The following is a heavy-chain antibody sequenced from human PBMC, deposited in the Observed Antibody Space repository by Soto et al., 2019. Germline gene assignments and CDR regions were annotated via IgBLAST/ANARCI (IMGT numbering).Heavy chain of an antibody. CDR3: ARGRSNSSGSRGYNWFDP. Sequence: SETLSLTCAVYGGSFSGYYWSWIRQPPGKGLEWIGEINHSGSTNYNPSLKSRVTISVDTSKNQFSLKLSSVTAADTAVYYCARGRSNSSGSRGYNWFDPWGQGTLVTVSS. J-gene: IGHJ5*02. D-gene: IGHD3-22*01. CDR2: INHSGST. CDR1: GGSFSGYY. V-gene: IGHV4-34*01.